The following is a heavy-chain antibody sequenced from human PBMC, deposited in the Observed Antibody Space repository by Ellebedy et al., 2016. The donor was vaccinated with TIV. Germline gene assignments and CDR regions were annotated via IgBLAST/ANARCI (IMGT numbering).Heavy chain of an antibody. D-gene: IGHD3-22*01. CDR1: GFTLSSYW. Sequence: PGGSLRLSCAASGFTLSSYWLAWVRQASGKGLEWVASIKQDGSVKYYVDSVKGRFTISRDNAKNSLHLQMNSLTAEDTAVYYCARDDGSGYALEYWGQGTLVTVSS. CDR3: ARDDGSGYALEY. CDR2: IKQDGSVK. V-gene: IGHV3-7*03. J-gene: IGHJ4*02.